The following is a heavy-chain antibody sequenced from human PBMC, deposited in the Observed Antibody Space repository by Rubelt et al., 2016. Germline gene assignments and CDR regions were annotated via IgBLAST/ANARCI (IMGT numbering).Heavy chain of an antibody. CDR2: INHSGST. D-gene: IGHD2-15*01. J-gene: IGHJ4*02. Sequence: QVQLQQWGAGLLKPSETLSLTCAVYGGSFSGYYWSWIRQPPGKGLEWIGEINHSGSTNYNPSLKIRVTISVDTSKNQFSLKLSSVTAADTAVYYCARGNPYMDCSGGSCYREWAYWGQGTLVTVSS. CDR1: GGSFSGYY. V-gene: IGHV4-34*01. CDR3: ARGNPYMDCSGGSCYREWAY.